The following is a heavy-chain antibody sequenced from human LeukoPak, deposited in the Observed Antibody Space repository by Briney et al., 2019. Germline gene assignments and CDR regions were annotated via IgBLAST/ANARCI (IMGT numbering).Heavy chain of an antibody. CDR3: AKDQYYDSSGSYKTSFDY. CDR1: GFTFSSYA. D-gene: IGHD3-22*01. Sequence: GGSLRLSCAASGFTFSSYAMSWVRQAPGKGLEWVSAISGSGGSTYYADPVKGRFTISRDNSKNTLYLQMNSLRAEDTAVYYCAKDQYYDSSGSYKTSFDYWGQGTLVTVSS. V-gene: IGHV3-23*01. J-gene: IGHJ4*02. CDR2: ISGSGGST.